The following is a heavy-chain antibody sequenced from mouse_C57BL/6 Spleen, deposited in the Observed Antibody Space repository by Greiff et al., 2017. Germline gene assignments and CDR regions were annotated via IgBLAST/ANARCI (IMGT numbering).Heavy chain of an antibody. Sequence: QVQLKQPGAELVKPGASVKMSCKASGYTFTSYWITWVKQRPGQGLEWIGDIYPGSGSTNYNEKFKSKATLTVDTSSSTAYMQLSSLTSEDSAVYYCARGYGYDVGWFAYWGQGTLVTVSA. D-gene: IGHD2-2*01. J-gene: IGHJ3*01. CDR3: ARGYGYDVGWFAY. CDR1: GYTFTSYW. V-gene: IGHV1-55*01. CDR2: IYPGSGST.